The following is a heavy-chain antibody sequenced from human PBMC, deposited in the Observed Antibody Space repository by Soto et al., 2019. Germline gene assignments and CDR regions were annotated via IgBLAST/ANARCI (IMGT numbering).Heavy chain of an antibody. CDR2: VSGNGAVT. D-gene: IGHD2-2*01. Sequence: EVQLLDSGGGLAQPGGSLRLSCAASGFTFGNYAMNWVRQAPGKGLEWVSTVSGNGAVTYYADSVKGRFTISIDNSRSTLYLQMNNLRAEDTAIYFCAKVPASLKTFDYWGQGTLVTVSS. J-gene: IGHJ4*02. CDR3: AKVPASLKTFDY. V-gene: IGHV3-23*01. CDR1: GFTFGNYA.